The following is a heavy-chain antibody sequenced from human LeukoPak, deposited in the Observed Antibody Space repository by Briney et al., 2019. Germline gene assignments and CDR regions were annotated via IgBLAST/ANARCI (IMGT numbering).Heavy chain of an antibody. V-gene: IGHV3-7*01. D-gene: IGHD3-16*01. CDR3: TRRLDD. CDR1: GFSFNSDW. CDR2: IKHDESEK. Sequence: GGSLRPSCAASGFSFNSDWMDRVRQAPAKGVEWVANIKHDESEKNYLDSVKGRFTISRDNAQNSLYLQMNGLRVEDTAVYYCTRRLDDWGQGTLVTVSS. J-gene: IGHJ4*02.